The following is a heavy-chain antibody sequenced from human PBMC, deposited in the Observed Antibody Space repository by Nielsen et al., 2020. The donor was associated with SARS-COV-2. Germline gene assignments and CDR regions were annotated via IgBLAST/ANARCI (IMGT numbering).Heavy chain of an antibody. Sequence: GESLKISCAVSGFTFSSYNMHWVRQAPGKGLEWVAVIVYDGSKKYYADSVKGRFTIFRDNSRNTLELQMNSLRPEDTAIYFCAKDLRRIVVRPPSMDNNYFYMDVWGKGTTVTVSS. CDR2: IVYDGSKK. CDR1: GFTFSSYN. D-gene: IGHD1-26*01. CDR3: AKDLRRIVVRPPSMDNNYFYMDV. J-gene: IGHJ6*03. V-gene: IGHV3-30*18.